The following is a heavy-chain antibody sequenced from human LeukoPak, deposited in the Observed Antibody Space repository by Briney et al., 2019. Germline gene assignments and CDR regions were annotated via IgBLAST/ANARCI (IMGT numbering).Heavy chain of an antibody. CDR1: GYTFTSYD. Sequence: SVKVSCKASGYTFTSYDISWVRQAPGQGLEWMGGIIPIFGTANYAQKFQGRVTITADKSTSTAYMELSSLRSEDTAVYYCARTPMDYYYYYYMDVWGKGTTVTVSS. D-gene: IGHD2-8*01. CDR2: IIPIFGTA. CDR3: ARTPMDYYYYYYMDV. V-gene: IGHV1-69*06. J-gene: IGHJ6*03.